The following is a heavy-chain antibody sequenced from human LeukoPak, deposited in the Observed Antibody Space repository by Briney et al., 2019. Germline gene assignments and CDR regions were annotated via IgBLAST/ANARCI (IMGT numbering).Heavy chain of an antibody. Sequence: PSETLSLTCTVSGGSISSGAFYWTWLRQHPGKGLVWIGYIYCSGSTYYNPPLKSRVTLSVDMSKNQFSLKLSSVTAADTAMYYCARADIWDYYDSSGYMFDYWGQGTLVTVSS. CDR2: IYCSGST. V-gene: IGHV4-31*03. CDR1: GGSISSGAFY. CDR3: ARADIWDYYDSSGYMFDY. J-gene: IGHJ4*02. D-gene: IGHD3-22*01.